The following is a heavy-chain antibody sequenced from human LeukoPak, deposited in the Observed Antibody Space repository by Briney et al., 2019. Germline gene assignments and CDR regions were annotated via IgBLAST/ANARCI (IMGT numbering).Heavy chain of an antibody. CDR3: ARQRAKPYYYYYGMDV. CDR2: IYPGDSDT. CDR1: GYSFTSYW. D-gene: IGHD1-26*01. Sequence: GESLKISCKGSGYSFTSYWIGWVRQMPGKGLEWMGIIYPGDSDTRYSPSFQGQVTISADKSISTAYLQWSSLKASDTAMYYCARQRAKPYYYYYGMDVWGQGTMVTVSS. J-gene: IGHJ6*02. V-gene: IGHV5-51*01.